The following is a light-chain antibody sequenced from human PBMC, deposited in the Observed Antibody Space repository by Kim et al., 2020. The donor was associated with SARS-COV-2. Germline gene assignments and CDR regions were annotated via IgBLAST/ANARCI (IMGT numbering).Light chain of an antibody. CDR3: QQYSNFLDT. V-gene: IGKV1-5*03. CDR1: QTINRW. J-gene: IGKJ2*01. Sequence: SAMVGDKVTITCRARQTINRWLDWYQQKPGKAPKLLIYKAATLDDGVPSRFSGRGSGTEFTLSISSLQPDDIATYYCQQYSNFLDTFGLGTKLEI. CDR2: KAA.